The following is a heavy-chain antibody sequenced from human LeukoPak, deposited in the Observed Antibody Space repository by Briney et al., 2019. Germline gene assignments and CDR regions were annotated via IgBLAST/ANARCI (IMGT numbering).Heavy chain of an antibody. Sequence: ASVTVSCKASGGTFSSYAMRWVRQAPGQGLEWMGGIIPILGIANYAQKFQGRVTITAHKSTSTAYMELSSLRSEDTAVYYCARERGSAYSGYDYFDYWGQGTLVTVSS. CDR1: GGTFSSYA. CDR3: ARERGSAYSGYDYFDY. D-gene: IGHD5-12*01. J-gene: IGHJ4*02. CDR2: IIPILGIA. V-gene: IGHV1-69*10.